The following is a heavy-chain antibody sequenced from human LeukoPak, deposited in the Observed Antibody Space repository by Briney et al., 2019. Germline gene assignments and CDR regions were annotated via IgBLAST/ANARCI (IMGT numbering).Heavy chain of an antibody. D-gene: IGHD3-3*01. V-gene: IGHV3-23*01. CDR3: AKDRNAIFGDV. CDR2: VSGSGSST. CDR1: GFTFSTYA. J-gene: IGHJ6*02. Sequence: PGASLRLSCAASGFTFSTYAMSWVRQAPGKGLEWVSTVSGSGSSTYYADSVKGRFTISRDNSKDTLYLQMHSPRAEDTAIYYCAKDRNAIFGDVWGQGTTVTVSS.